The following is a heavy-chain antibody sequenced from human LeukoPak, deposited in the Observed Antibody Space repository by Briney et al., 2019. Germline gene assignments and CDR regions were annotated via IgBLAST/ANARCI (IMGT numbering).Heavy chain of an antibody. CDR1: GFTFSSYA. D-gene: IGHD3-3*01. J-gene: IGHJ6*02. V-gene: IGHV3-23*01. Sequence: PGGSLRLSCAASGFTFSSYAMSWVRQAPGKGLEWVSAISGSGGSTYYADSVKGRFTISRDNSKNTLYLQMNSLRAEDTAVYYCAKGTRAAYYDFWSGYYTGRPHGMDVWGQGTTVTVSS. CDR3: AKGTRAAYYDFWSGYYTGRPHGMDV. CDR2: ISGSGGST.